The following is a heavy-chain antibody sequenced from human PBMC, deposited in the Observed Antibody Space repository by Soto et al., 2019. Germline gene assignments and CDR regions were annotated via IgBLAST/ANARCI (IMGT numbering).Heavy chain of an antibody. CDR3: AKDGAYTGTYYFDY. V-gene: IGHV3-30*18. J-gene: IGHJ4*02. Sequence: QVQLVESGGGVVQPGRSLRLSCATSNFTFSNYGMHWVRQAPGKGLEWVALISNDGSNKYYTDSVKGRFTISRDNSRNTLSLQMNSLRADDTAVYYCAKDGAYTGTYYFDYWGQGTLITVSS. CDR2: ISNDGSNK. D-gene: IGHD1-26*01. CDR1: NFTFSNYG.